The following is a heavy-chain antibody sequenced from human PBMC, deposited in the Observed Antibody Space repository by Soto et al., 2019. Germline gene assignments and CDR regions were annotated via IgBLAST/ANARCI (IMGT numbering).Heavy chain of an antibody. CDR3: AKEGHKQWENWFDP. V-gene: IGHV3-23*01. D-gene: IGHD1-26*01. CDR2: IISSGGST. CDR1: GFTFSTYA. J-gene: IGHJ5*02. Sequence: PGGSLRLSCAASGFTFSTYAMNWVRQAPGKGLEWVSLIISSGGSTYYADSVKGRFTISRDNAKNTLYLQMNSLRAEDTAVYYCAKEGHKQWENWFDPWGQGTLVTVSS.